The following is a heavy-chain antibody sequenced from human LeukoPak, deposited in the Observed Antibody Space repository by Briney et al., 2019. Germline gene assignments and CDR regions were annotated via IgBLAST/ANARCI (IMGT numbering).Heavy chain of an antibody. CDR3: ARGLYCSSTSCYASIHDY. CDR1: GYTFTSYD. V-gene: IGHV1-8*01. CDR2: MNPNSGNT. J-gene: IGHJ4*02. Sequence: ASVKVSCKASGYTFTSYDINWVRQAPGQGLEWMGWMNPNSGNTGYAQKFQGRVTMTRNTSISTAYMELSSLRSEDTAVYYCARGLYCSSTSCYASIHDYWGQGTLVTVSS. D-gene: IGHD2-2*01.